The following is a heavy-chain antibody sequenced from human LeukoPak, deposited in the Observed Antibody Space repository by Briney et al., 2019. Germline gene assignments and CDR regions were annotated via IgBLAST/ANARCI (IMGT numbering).Heavy chain of an antibody. CDR3: AREGFGESPYFDY. D-gene: IGHD3-10*01. CDR1: GDSISSNPYY. V-gene: IGHV4-39*07. J-gene: IGHJ4*02. CDR2: IYYTGST. Sequence: SETLSLTCTVSGDSISSNPYYWGWIRQPPGKGLEWIGSIYYTGSTSYTPSLKSRITMSVDTSKNQFSLKMSSVTAADTAVYYCAREGFGESPYFDYWGQGTLVTVSS.